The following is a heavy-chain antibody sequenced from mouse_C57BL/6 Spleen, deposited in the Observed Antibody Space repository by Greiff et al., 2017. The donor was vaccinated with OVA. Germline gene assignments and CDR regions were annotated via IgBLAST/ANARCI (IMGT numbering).Heavy chain of an antibody. CDR1: GYAFTNYL. CDR3: ARYLGR. Sequence: QVQLKQSGAELVRPGTSVKVSCKASGYAFTNYLIEWVKQRPGQGLEWIGVINPGSGGTNYNEKFKGKATLTADKSSSTAYMQLRSLTSEDPAVYFSARYLGRWGQGTTLTVSS. V-gene: IGHV1-54*01. J-gene: IGHJ2*01. D-gene: IGHD4-1*01. CDR2: INPGSGGT.